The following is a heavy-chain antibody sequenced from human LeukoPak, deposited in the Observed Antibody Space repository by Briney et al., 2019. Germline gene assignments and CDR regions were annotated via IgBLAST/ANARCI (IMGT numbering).Heavy chain of an antibody. CDR1: GDSISDYY. CDR3: TRDPAFYGSGD. D-gene: IGHD3-10*01. J-gene: IGHJ4*02. V-gene: IGHV4-4*07. Sequence: SETLSLTCTVSGDSISDYYWSWIRQPAGRGLEWIGRIFTTENTDYNPSLASRVTMSIDTSKNQFSLELRSVTAADTAVYYCTRDPAFYGSGDWGQGTLVTVSS. CDR2: IFTTENT.